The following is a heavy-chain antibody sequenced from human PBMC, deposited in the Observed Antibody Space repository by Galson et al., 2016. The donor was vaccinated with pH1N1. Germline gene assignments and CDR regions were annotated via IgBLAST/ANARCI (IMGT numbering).Heavy chain of an antibody. CDR3: ARQVGPTAGVPFDI. J-gene: IGHJ3*02. D-gene: IGHD1-1*01. CDR2: IYPADSDT. CDR1: GYSFTNYW. V-gene: IGHV5-51*01. Sequence: QSGAEVKKPGDSLKIPCKASGYSFTNYWIGWVRQMPGKGLEWMGIIYPADSDTRYSPSFQGQVTISADSSISTTYLRLSSLKASDTAMYYCARQVGPTAGVPFDIWGQGTMVTVSS.